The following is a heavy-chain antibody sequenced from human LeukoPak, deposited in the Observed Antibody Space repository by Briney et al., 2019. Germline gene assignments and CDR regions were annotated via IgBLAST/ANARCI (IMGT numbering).Heavy chain of an antibody. V-gene: IGHV1-46*01. J-gene: IGHJ4*02. CDR2: IYPRDGST. CDR1: GYTLTSNY. Sequence: ASVKVSCKASGYTLTSNYIHWVRQAPGPGLEWMGMIYPRDGSTSYAQKFQGRVTVTRDTSTSTVHMELSGLRSEDTAVYYCARDQEGFDYWGQGTLVTVSS. CDR3: ARDQEGFDY.